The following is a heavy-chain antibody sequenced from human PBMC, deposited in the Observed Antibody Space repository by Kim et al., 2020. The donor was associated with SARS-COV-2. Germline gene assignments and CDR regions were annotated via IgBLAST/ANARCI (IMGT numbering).Heavy chain of an antibody. CDR2: IWYDGSNK. V-gene: IGHV3-33*01. CDR1: GFTFSSYG. Sequence: GGSLRLSCAASGFTFSSYGMHWVRQAPGKGLEWVAVIWYDGSNKYYADSVKGRFTISRDNSKNTLYLQMNSLRAEDTAVYYCARDLLVVSMSYGLDVWGQGTMVTVSS. CDR3: ARDLLVVSMSYGLDV. D-gene: IGHD2-15*01. J-gene: IGHJ6*02.